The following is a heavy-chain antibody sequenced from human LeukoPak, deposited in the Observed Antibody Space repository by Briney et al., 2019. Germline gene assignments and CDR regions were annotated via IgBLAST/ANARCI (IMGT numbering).Heavy chain of an antibody. D-gene: IGHD2-21*01. CDR1: GFTFATYW. J-gene: IGHJ6*03. Sequence: GGSLRLSCAASGFTFATYWMTWVRQAPGKGLELVANIKEDGSEKYYVDSVKGRFTISRDNAKNSLYLQMNSLRAEDTAVCYCARGAQRLRSYYYYYMDVWGKGTTVTVSS. CDR2: IKEDGSEK. V-gene: IGHV3-7*01. CDR3: ARGAQRLRSYYYYYMDV.